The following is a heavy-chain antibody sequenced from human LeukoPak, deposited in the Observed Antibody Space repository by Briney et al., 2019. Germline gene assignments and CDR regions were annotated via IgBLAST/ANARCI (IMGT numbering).Heavy chain of an antibody. CDR2: IYYSGST. CDR3: ARDFSQRITMVRGVMPA. CDR1: GGPISSSSYY. D-gene: IGHD3-10*01. V-gene: IGHV4-39*07. Sequence: SETLSLTCTVSGGPISSSSYYWGWIRQPPGKGLEWIGSIYYSGSTYYNPSLKSRVTISVDTSKNQFSLKLSSVTAADTAVYYCARDFSQRITMVRGVMPAWGQGTLVTVSS. J-gene: IGHJ5*02.